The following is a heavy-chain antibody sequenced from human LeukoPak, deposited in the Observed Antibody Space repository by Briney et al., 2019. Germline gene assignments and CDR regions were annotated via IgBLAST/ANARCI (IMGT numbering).Heavy chain of an antibody. J-gene: IGHJ4*02. CDR1: GGSISTYY. CDR2: IYYSGST. Sequence: TETLSLTCTVSGGSISTYYWSWIRQPPGKGLEWIGYIYYSGSTNYNPSLKSRVTISVDTSKNQFSLNLSSVTAADTAVYYCARHARGTGYFDYWGQGTLVTVSS. D-gene: IGHD3/OR15-3a*01. V-gene: IGHV4-59*08. CDR3: ARHARGTGYFDY.